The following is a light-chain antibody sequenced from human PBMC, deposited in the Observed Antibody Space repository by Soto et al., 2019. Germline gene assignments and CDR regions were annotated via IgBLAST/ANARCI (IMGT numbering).Light chain of an antibody. CDR2: SNN. CDR1: TSNIGSNT. J-gene: IGLJ2*01. Sequence: QSVLTQPPSASGTPGQRVTISCSGSTSNIGSNTVNWYQQLPGTAPKLLIYSNNQRPSGDPDRYSGSKSGTAASLAINGLQTEDEADYYCAAWDDSLNGVVFGGGTKLTVL. V-gene: IGLV1-44*01. CDR3: AAWDDSLNGVV.